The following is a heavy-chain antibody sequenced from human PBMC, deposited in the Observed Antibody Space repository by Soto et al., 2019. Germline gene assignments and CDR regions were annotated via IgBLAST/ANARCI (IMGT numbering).Heavy chain of an antibody. D-gene: IGHD4-17*01. CDR1: GGSISSYY. CDR3: ARGMTTVTTFVY. V-gene: IGHV4-59*12. J-gene: IGHJ4*02. CDR2: IYYSGST. Sequence: SETLSLTCTVSGGSISSYYWSWIRQPPGKGLEWIGYIYYSGSTYYNPSPKSRVTISVDRSKNQVSLKLSSVTAADTAVYYCARGMTTVTTFVYWGQGTLVTVSS.